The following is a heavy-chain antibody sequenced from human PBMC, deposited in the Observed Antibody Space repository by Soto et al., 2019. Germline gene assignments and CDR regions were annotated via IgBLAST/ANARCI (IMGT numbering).Heavy chain of an antibody. J-gene: IGHJ4*02. V-gene: IGHV3-30*18. CDR1: GFTFSAFA. Sequence: VQMVESGGGVAQPGRSLRLSCTVSGFTFSAFAMYWVRQAPGKGLEWVALISYDGRNEDFAESVRGRFTISRDNSKNTLYLDMNSLSAEDSAVYFCAKGVVREPAYFDYWGQGTLVTVSA. CDR2: ISYDGRNE. D-gene: IGHD3-10*01. CDR3: AKGVVREPAYFDY.